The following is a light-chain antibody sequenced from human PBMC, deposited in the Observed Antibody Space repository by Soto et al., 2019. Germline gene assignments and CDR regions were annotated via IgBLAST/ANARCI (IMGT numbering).Light chain of an antibody. J-gene: IGLJ1*01. CDR2: DVI. V-gene: IGLV2-11*01. CDR3: GSDAGSHTHV. CDR1: SLDVGAYIY. Sequence: QSLPPQPRSVSATSGRSSVFSGTGVSLDVGAYIYVSWYQQHPGKAPKLRIYDVIKRPSGAPDRFSGSNSGNTASLTISRLQAEDEADYSCGSDAGSHTHVFRTGTKVTV.